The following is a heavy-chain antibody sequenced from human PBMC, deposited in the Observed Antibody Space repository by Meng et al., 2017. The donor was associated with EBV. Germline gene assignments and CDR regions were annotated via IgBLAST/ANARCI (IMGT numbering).Heavy chain of an antibody. Sequence: VQVGESGSGVKVPGAAVTVSFKASGYSFTSYGISWLRQAPGQGLEWMGWISAYNGNTNYAQKLQGRVTMTTDTSTSTAYMELRSLRSDDTAVYYCARGLDYFDYWGQGTLVTVSS. V-gene: IGHV1-18*01. CDR3: ARGLDYFDY. CDR1: GYSFTSYG. CDR2: ISAYNGNT. J-gene: IGHJ4*02.